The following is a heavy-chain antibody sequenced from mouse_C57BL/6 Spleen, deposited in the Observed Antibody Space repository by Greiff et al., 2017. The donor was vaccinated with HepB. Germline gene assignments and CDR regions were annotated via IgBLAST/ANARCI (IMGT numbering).Heavy chain of an antibody. Sequence: EVQLQQSGPELVKPGASVKISCKASGYTFTDYYMNWVKQSHGKSLEWIGDINPNNGGTSYNQKFKGKATLTVDKSSSTAYMGLRSLTSEDSAGYYCARSVDYYGSSPYYYAMDYWGQGTSVTVSS. V-gene: IGHV1-26*01. CDR2: INPNNGGT. CDR1: GYTFTDYY. CDR3: ARSVDYYGSSPYYYAMDY. J-gene: IGHJ4*01. D-gene: IGHD1-1*01.